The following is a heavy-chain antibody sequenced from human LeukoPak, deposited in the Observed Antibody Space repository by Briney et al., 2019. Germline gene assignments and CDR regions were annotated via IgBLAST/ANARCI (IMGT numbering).Heavy chain of an antibody. Sequence: GGSLRLSCAASGFTFSSYGMSWVRQAPGKGLEWVSAISGSGGSMFYADSVKGRFTISRDNSKNTLYLQMNSLRAEDTAVYYCAKSPYYYDSSGYLLDYFDYWGQGTLVTVSS. CDR1: GFTFSSYG. CDR3: AKSPYYYDSSGYLLDYFDY. D-gene: IGHD3-22*01. J-gene: IGHJ4*02. V-gene: IGHV3-23*01. CDR2: ISGSGGSM.